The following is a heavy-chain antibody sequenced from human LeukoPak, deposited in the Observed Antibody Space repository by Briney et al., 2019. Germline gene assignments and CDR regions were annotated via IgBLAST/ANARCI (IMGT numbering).Heavy chain of an antibody. CDR1: GFTFSSYA. J-gene: IGHJ6*02. Sequence: GGSLRLSCAASGFTFSSYAMHWVRQAPGKGLEWVAVISYDGSNKYYADSVKGRFTLSRDISKNTLYLQMNSLRAEDTAVYYCARDVRAAPHYDFFHYGMDVWGPGTTVTVAS. D-gene: IGHD3-22*01. V-gene: IGHV3-30*04. CDR2: ISYDGSNK. CDR3: ARDVRAAPHYDFFHYGMDV.